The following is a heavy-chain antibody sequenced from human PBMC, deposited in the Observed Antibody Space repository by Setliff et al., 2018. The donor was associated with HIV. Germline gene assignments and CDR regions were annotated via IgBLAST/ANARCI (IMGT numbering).Heavy chain of an antibody. CDR1: GGSFSGYH. CDR3: ARGKGGLVGPAEFDY. CDR2: INHTGNT. Sequence: LSLTCAVYGGSFSGYHWNWIRQFPGKGLEWIGEINHTGNTQYNPSLKSRVTMSEETSKNQFSLKLKSVPAADTAIYFCARGKGGLVGPAEFDYWGPGTLVTVSS. V-gene: IGHV4-34*01. D-gene: IGHD1-26*01. J-gene: IGHJ4*02.